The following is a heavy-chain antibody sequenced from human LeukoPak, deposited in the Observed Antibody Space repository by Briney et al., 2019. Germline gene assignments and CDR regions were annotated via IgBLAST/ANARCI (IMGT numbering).Heavy chain of an antibody. V-gene: IGHV4-59*08. Sequence: SETLSLTCSVSGGAIDNYYWSWIRQPPGKGLEWIGYTYYSGTTHYNPSFKSRVTMSVDTSKNQFSLKLSSVTAADTAVYYCARKYSGSPYYFDYWGQGTLVTVSS. J-gene: IGHJ4*02. CDR2: TYYSGTT. CDR1: GGAIDNYY. D-gene: IGHD5-12*01. CDR3: ARKYSGSPYYFDY.